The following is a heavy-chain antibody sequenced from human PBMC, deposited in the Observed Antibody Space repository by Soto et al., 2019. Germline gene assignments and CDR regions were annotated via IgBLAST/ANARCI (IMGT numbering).Heavy chain of an antibody. CDR3: ARMETFGSLNWFDL. Sequence: VAVKVTCKASGYSITNNDVIWVRQATGQGLEWMGWMNPGSGDTGYAQKFQGRVTMTRDISIATAYMELNNLRSDDTAIYYCARMETFGSLNWFDLWGQGTLVTVSS. CDR1: GYSITNND. D-gene: IGHD3-10*01. J-gene: IGHJ5*02. V-gene: IGHV1-8*01. CDR2: MNPGSGDT.